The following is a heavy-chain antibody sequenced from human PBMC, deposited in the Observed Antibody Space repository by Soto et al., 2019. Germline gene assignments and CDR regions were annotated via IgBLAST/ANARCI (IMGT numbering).Heavy chain of an antibody. CDR2: INSKTDGGTT. CDR1: GFTFSNAW. CDR3: TTHPPSWIQLWFSYYYYGMDV. Sequence: EVQLVESGGGLVKPGGSLRLSCAASGFTFSNAWMSWVRQAPGKGLEWVGRINSKTDGGTTDYAAPVKGRFTISRDDSKNTLYLQMNSLKTEDTAVYYCTTHPPSWIQLWFSYYYYGMDVWGQGTTVTVSS. V-gene: IGHV3-15*01. D-gene: IGHD5-18*01. J-gene: IGHJ6*02.